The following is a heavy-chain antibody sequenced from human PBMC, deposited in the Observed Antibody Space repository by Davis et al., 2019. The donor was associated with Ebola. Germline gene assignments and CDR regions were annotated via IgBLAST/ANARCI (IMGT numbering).Heavy chain of an antibody. D-gene: IGHD6-19*01. CDR2: IIPFFGTA. CDR1: AGTFSSYA. CDR3: ARDLYHEESLYSSGWYSGVH. J-gene: IGHJ4*02. V-gene: IGHV1-69*06. Sequence: SVQVSCKASAGTFSSYAISWVRQAPGQGLEWMGGIIPFFGTANYAQKFQGRVTITADKSTSTAYMELSSLRSEDTAVYYCARDLYHEESLYSSGWYSGVHWGQGTLVTVSS.